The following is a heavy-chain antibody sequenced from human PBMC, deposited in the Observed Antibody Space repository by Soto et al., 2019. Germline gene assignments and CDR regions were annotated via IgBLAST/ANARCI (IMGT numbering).Heavy chain of an antibody. D-gene: IGHD3-3*01. CDR2: ISSSSSYI. CDR3: ARDHSITIFGVVQNWFDP. Sequence: EVQLVESGGGLVKPGGSLRLSCAASGFTFSSYSMNWVRQAPGKGLEWVSSISSSSSYIYYADSVKGRFTISRDNAKNSLYLQMNSLRAEDTAVYYCARDHSITIFGVVQNWFDPWGQGPLVTVSS. J-gene: IGHJ5*02. V-gene: IGHV3-21*01. CDR1: GFTFSSYS.